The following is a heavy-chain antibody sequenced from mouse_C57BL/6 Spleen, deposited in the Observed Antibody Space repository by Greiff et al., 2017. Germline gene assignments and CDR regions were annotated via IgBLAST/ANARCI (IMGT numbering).Heavy chain of an antibody. V-gene: IGHV6-6*01. J-gene: IGHJ4*01. CDR3: TRRSSYGYYAMDY. CDR1: GFTFSDAW. CDR2: IRNKANNHAT. Sequence: EVKLMESGGGLVQPGGSMKLSCAASGFTFSDAWMDWVRQSPEKGLEWVAEIRNKANNHATYYAESVKGRFTISRDDSKSSVYLQMNSLRAEDTGIYYCTRRSSYGYYAMDYWGQGTSVTVSS. D-gene: IGHD1-1*01.